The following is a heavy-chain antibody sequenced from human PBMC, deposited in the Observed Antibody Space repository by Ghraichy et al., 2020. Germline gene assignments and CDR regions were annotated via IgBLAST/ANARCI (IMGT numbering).Heavy chain of an antibody. V-gene: IGHV4-34*01. CDR3: ARLVVQRRVRGTTPYSLDY. J-gene: IGHJ4*02. Sequence: SETLSLTCAVYGGSFSGYYWSWIRQPPGKGLEWIGEINHSGSTNYNPSLKSRVTISVDTSKNQFSLKLSSVTAADTAVYYCARLVVQRRVRGTTPYSLDYWGQGTLVTVSS. CDR2: INHSGST. D-gene: IGHD3-10*01. CDR1: GGSFSGYY.